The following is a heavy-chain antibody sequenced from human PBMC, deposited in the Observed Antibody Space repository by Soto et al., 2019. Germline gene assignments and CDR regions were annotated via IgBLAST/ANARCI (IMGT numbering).Heavy chain of an antibody. CDR3: ATVLVPPPTPGWFDR. CDR1: GVSISSDAYY. Sequence: PSETLSLTCTVSGVSISSDAYYWSWIRQPPGKGLEWIGYIYFIGSTYYNPALKSRVTISVDTSKNQFSLNLTSVTAADTAMYYCATVLVPPPTPGWFDRWGKGTLRTGSS. D-gene: IGHD1-26*01. CDR2: IYFIGST. J-gene: IGHJ5*02. V-gene: IGHV4-30-4*01.